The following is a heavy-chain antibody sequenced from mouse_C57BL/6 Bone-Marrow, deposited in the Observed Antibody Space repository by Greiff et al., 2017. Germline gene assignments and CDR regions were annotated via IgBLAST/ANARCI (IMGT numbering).Heavy chain of an antibody. D-gene: IGHD1-1*01. CDR2: ISYSGST. CDR1: GYSITSDY. V-gene: IGHV3-8*01. CDR3: ARWDYGSRYFAY. J-gene: IGHJ3*01. Sequence: EVQLQESGPGLAKPSQSLSLTCSVTGYSITSDYWNWVRQFPGNKLEYMGDISYSGSTYYNPSLKSRISTTRDTSNNQYYLQLNSVTTEDTATYYCARWDYGSRYFAYWGQGTMVTVSA.